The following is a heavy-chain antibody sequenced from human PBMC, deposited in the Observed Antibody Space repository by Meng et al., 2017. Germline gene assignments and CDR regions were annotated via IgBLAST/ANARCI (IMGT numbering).Heavy chain of an antibody. V-gene: IGHV4-30-4*01. J-gene: IGHJ4*02. CDR3: ARGGVVVPAAVFDY. CDR1: GGSISSGDYY. D-gene: IGHD2-2*01. Sequence: QVQLQESGPGLVKPSQTLSLTCTVSGGSISSGDYYWSCIRQPPGQGLEWIGYIYYSGSTYYNPSLKSRVTISVDPSNNQFSLKLTSVTAADTAVYYCARGGVVVPAAVFDYWGQGTLVTVSS. CDR2: IYYSGST.